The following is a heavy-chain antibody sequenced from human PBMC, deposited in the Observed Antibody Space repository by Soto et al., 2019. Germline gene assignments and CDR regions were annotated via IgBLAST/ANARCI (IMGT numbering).Heavy chain of an antibody. V-gene: IGHV4-30-4*01. J-gene: IGHJ6*02. CDR2: IYYSGST. CDR1: GGSISSGDYY. Sequence: SETLSLTCTVSGGSISSGDYYWSWIRQPPGKGLEWIGYIYYSGSTYYNPSLKSRVTISVDTSKNQFSLKLSSVTAADTAVYYCARAYDFWSGYPVYYGMDVWGHGTTRTVS. CDR3: ARAYDFWSGYPVYYGMDV. D-gene: IGHD3-3*01.